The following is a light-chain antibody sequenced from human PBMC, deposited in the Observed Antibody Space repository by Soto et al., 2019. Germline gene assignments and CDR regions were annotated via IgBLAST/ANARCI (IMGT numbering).Light chain of an antibody. V-gene: IGKV3-15*01. CDR3: QQYNNWPMYT. J-gene: IGKJ2*01. CDR1: QSVSSN. Sequence: EIVMTQSPATLSVSPGERVTLSCRASQSVSSNLAWYQQKPGQAPRLLIYGASTRATGIPARFSGSGSGTEFPLPISSLQSEDFAVYYCQQYNNWPMYTFGQGTKLEIK. CDR2: GAS.